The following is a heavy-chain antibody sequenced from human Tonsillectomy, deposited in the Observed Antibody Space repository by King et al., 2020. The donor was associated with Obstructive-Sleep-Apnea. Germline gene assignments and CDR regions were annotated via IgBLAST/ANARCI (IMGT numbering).Heavy chain of an antibody. CDR3: ARAPGVGATHLLQH. CDR1: GFTFSDYY. CDR2: ISSCGRTI. J-gene: IGHJ1*01. Sequence: HVQLGESGGGLVKPGGSLRLSCAASGFTFSDYYLSWIPQAPGKGVEWVSYISSCGRTIYYVHPVKGRFTISRDNAKNSLYLQMNSLRAEDTAVYYCARAPGVGATHLLQHWGQGTLVTVSS. V-gene: IGHV3-11*01. D-gene: IGHD1-26*01.